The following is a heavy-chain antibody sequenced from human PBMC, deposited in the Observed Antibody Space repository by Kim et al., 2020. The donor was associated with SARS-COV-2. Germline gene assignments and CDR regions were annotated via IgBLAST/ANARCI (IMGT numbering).Heavy chain of an antibody. CDR3: TRESREEIGLQTNPIYYLDY. D-gene: IGHD5-12*01. CDR2: IRSKAYGGTT. CDR1: GFTFGDYA. Sequence: GGSLRLSCTASGFTFGDYAMSWFRQAPGKGLEWVGFIRSKAYGGTTEYAASVKGRFTISRDDSKSIAYLQMNSLKTEDTAVYYCTRESREEIGLQTNPIYYLDYWGQGTLVTVSS. V-gene: IGHV3-49*03. J-gene: IGHJ4*02.